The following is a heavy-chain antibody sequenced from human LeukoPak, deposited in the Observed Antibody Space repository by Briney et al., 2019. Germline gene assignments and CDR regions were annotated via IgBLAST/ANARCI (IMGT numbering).Heavy chain of an antibody. V-gene: IGHV4-30-4*01. CDR2: IYYSGST. CDR1: GGSISSGDYY. Sequence: ASETLSLTCTVSGGSISSGDYYWSWIRQPPGKGLEWIGYIYYSGSTYYNPSLKSRVTISVDTSKNQFSLKLSSVTAADTAVYYCARAPVNWLRFDYWGQGTLVTVSS. CDR3: ARAPVNWLRFDY. D-gene: IGHD3-9*01. J-gene: IGHJ4*02.